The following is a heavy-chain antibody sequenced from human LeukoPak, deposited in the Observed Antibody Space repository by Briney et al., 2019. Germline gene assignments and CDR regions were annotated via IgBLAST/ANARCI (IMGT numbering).Heavy chain of an antibody. CDR1: GGSFSGYY. Sequence: SETLSLTCAVYGGSFSGYYWSWIRQPPGKGLEWIGEINHSGSTNYNPSLKSRVTISVDTSKNQFSLKLSSVTAADTAVYYCARVPTVTFFDYWGQGTLVTVSS. V-gene: IGHV4-34*01. CDR3: ARVPTVTFFDY. CDR2: INHSGST. D-gene: IGHD4-17*01. J-gene: IGHJ4*02.